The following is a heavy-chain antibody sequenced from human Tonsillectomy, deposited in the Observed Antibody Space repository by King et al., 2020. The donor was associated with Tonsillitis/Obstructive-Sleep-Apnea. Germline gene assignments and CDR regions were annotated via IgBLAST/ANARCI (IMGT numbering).Heavy chain of an antibody. CDR3: ASRGVSSGYYSFDY. CDR2: IYHSGHT. V-gene: IGHV4-4*02. CDR1: GGSISSGDW. Sequence: PLQESGSGLVKPSGTLSLTCALSGGSISSGDWWSWVRQPPGKGLEWIGQIYHSGHTNYNPSLKSRVTISGDKSKNHFSLKLSSVTAADTAVYYCASRGVSSGYYSFDYWGQGILVTVSS. J-gene: IGHJ4*02. D-gene: IGHD3-22*01.